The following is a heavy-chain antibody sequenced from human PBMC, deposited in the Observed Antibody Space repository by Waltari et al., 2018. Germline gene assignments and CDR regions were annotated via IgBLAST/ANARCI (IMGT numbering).Heavy chain of an antibody. D-gene: IGHD6-13*01. Sequence: QVQLVQSGAEVKKPGASVKVSCKASGYTFTSYDINWVRQATGQGLEWMGWMNPNSGNTGYAQKFQGRVTITRNTSISTAYMELSSLRSEDTAVYYCARVICAAAGTSLPIYWFDPWGQGTLVTVSS. CDR2: MNPNSGNT. J-gene: IGHJ5*02. CDR1: GYTFTSYD. CDR3: ARVICAAAGTSLPIYWFDP. V-gene: IGHV1-8*03.